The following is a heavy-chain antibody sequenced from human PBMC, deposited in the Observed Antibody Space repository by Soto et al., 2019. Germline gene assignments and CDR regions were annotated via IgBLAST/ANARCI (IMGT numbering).Heavy chain of an antibody. CDR3: AKDLTYNYGTLGY. CDR2: ISYDASNK. CDR1: GFTFSNYG. V-gene: IGHV3-30*18. J-gene: IGHJ4*02. Sequence: QVHLVESGGGVVQPGRSLRLSCAASGFTFSNYGMHWVRQAPGKGLEWVTVISYDASNKYYADSVRGRFTISRDDSKNTLYLQMNSLRAEDTAVYYCAKDLTYNYGTLGYWGQGTLVAVSS. D-gene: IGHD5-18*01.